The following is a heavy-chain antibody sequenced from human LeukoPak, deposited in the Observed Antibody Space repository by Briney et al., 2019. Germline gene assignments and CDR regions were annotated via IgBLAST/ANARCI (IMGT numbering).Heavy chain of an antibody. V-gene: IGHV3-53*01. CDR2: IYTGGTT. CDR1: GFTVSSNY. J-gene: IGHJ3*02. CDR3: ARGGPGQQGPGAFDM. Sequence: QPGGSLRLSCAASGFTVSSNYMSWVRQAPGKGLEWVSLIYTGGTTYYGDSVEGRFTISRDSSKNTVYLQMNSLRVEDTAVYYCARGGPGQQGPGAFDMWGQGTMVTVSS.